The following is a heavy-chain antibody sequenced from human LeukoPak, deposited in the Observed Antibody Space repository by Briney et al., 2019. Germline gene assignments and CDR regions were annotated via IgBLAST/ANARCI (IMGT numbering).Heavy chain of an antibody. Sequence: GGSLRLSCAASGFTVSSNYMSWVRQAPGKGLEWVSVIYSGGSTYYADSVKGRFTISRDNSKNTLYLQMNSLRAEDTAVYYCAKGRDRYYGSGSYYNAFDYWGQGTLVTVSS. CDR3: AKGRDRYYGSGSYYNAFDY. D-gene: IGHD3-10*01. J-gene: IGHJ4*02. V-gene: IGHV3-53*01. CDR1: GFTVSSNY. CDR2: IYSGGST.